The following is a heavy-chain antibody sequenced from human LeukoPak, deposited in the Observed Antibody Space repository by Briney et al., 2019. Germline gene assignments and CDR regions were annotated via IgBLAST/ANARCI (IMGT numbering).Heavy chain of an antibody. Sequence: PSETLSLACTVSGVSIKNYYWSWIRQCSERGLEWIGYVHNSGATNHNPSLESRVTMSIDTPRSQFSLILNSVTAADTAVYYCARLGSYSDCWGQGTLVTVST. CDR1: GVSIKNYY. D-gene: IGHD1-26*01. CDR2: VHNSGAT. V-gene: IGHV4-59*13. CDR3: ARLGSYSDC. J-gene: IGHJ4*02.